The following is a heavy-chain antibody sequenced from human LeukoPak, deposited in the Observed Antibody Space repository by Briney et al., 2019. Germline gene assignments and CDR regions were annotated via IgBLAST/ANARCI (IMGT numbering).Heavy chain of an antibody. CDR1: GFTFSSHA. J-gene: IGHJ5*02. D-gene: IGHD6-6*01. CDR2: IKQDGSEK. Sequence: GGSLRLSCAASGFTFSSHAMSWVRRAPGKGLEWVANIKQDGSEKYYLGSVKGRFTISRDNAKSSLYLQMDSLRAEDTAVYYCARDGPYSSSATHPPWGQGTLVTVSS. V-gene: IGHV3-7*03. CDR3: ARDGPYSSSATHPP.